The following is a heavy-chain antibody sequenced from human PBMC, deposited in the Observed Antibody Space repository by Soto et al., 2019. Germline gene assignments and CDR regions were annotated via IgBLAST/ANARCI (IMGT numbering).Heavy chain of an antibody. CDR1: GFTFSSYA. CDR3: AKDRKSSSWYRGGDY. Sequence: EVQLLESGGGLVQPGGSLRLSCAASGFTFSSYAMSWVRQAPGKGLEWVSTISNNGASSYYANSLKGRFSISRDNSKNTLDLQMNSLTDEDTAVYYCAKDRKSSSWYRGGDYWGQGTLVTVSS. D-gene: IGHD6-19*01. CDR2: ISNNGASS. V-gene: IGHV3-23*01. J-gene: IGHJ4*02.